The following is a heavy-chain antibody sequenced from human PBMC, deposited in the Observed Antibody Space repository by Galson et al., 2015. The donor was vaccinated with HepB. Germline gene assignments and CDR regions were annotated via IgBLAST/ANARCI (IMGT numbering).Heavy chain of an antibody. CDR2: IFSEGTT. D-gene: IGHD6-13*01. J-gene: IGHJ4*02. V-gene: IGHV3-53*01. Sequence: SLRLSCAASGFIVSSDYMNWVRQAPGKGLEWVSAIFSEGTTKYADSVRGRFTISRDNSKNIVYLQMNSLRTGDTAVYYCARGAAPGDGYFDSWGQGTLVTVSS. CDR3: ARGAAPGDGYFDS. CDR1: GFIVSSDY.